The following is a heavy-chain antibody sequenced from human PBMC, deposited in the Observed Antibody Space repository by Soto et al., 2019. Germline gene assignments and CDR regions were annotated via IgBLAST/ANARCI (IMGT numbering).Heavy chain of an antibody. D-gene: IGHD3-3*01. CDR3: ARHMTIFGAARDGFDI. Sequence: SETLSLTCTVSGGSISGYSWSWIRQPPGKGLEWIGYIYNTASINYNPSLKSRVTISVDTSKNHFSLKLGSVTAADTAVYYCARHMTIFGAARDGFDIWGQGTMVTVS. J-gene: IGHJ3*02. V-gene: IGHV4-59*01. CDR1: GGSISGYS. CDR2: IYNTASI.